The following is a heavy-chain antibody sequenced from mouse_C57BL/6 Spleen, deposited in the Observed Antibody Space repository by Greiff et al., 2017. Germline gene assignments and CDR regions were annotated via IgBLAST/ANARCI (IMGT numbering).Heavy chain of an antibody. CDR3: ARPHYYYGSSHAWFAY. J-gene: IGHJ3*01. CDR2: INPSNGST. CDR1: GYTFTSYW. Sequence: QVQLQQPGTELVKPGASVKLSCKASGYTFTSYWMHWVKQRPGQGLEWIGNINPSNGSTKYNEKVKGKATLTVDTSSSTAYMELHSLTSEDSAVYFCARPHYYYGSSHAWFAYWGQGTLVTVSA. V-gene: IGHV1-53*01. D-gene: IGHD1-1*01.